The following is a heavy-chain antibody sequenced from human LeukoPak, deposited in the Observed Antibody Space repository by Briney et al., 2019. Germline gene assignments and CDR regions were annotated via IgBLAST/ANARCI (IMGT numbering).Heavy chain of an antibody. CDR1: GGSFSGYY. Sequence: SETLSLTCAVYGGSFSGYYWSWIRQPPGKGLEWIGEINHSGSTNYNPSLKSRVTISVDTSKNQFTLKLSSVTAADTAVYYCASRRGSFDAFDIWGQGTMVTVSS. CDR2: INHSGST. D-gene: IGHD3-10*01. CDR3: ASRRGSFDAFDI. V-gene: IGHV4-34*01. J-gene: IGHJ3*02.